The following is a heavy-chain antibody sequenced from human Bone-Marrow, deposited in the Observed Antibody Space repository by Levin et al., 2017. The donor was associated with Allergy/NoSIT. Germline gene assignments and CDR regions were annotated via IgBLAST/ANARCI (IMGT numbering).Heavy chain of an antibody. V-gene: IGHV4-39*01. J-gene: IGHJ4*02. Sequence: SETLSLTCTVSGGSISSSSYYWGWIRQPPGKGLEWIGSIYYSGSTYYNPSLKSRVTISVDTSKNQFSLKLSSVTAADTAVYYCARQGYYDFWSGYSKMYYFDYWGQGTLVTVSS. CDR2: IYYSGST. CDR1: GGSISSSSYY. CDR3: ARQGYYDFWSGYSKMYYFDY. D-gene: IGHD3-3*01.